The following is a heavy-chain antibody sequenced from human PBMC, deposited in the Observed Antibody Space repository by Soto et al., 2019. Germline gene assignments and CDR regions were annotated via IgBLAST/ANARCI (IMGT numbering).Heavy chain of an antibody. D-gene: IGHD3-10*01. Sequence: PSETLSLTCTVSNGSISSAIYYWGWIRQPPGKGLEWIGSIYHSGSTYYNPSLQGRVTISVDTSKNQFSLKLSSVTAADSAVYFCAGRSSLASVQVYFGEISNYNWFDPWGQGTLVTSPQ. CDR3: AGRSSLASVQVYFGEISNYNWFDP. J-gene: IGHJ5*02. V-gene: IGHV4-39*01. CDR2: IYHSGST. CDR1: NGSISSAIYY.